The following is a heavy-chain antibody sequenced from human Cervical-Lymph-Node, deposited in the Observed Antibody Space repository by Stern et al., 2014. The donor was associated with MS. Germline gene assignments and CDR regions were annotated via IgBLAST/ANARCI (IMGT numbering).Heavy chain of an antibody. CDR2: ITGSGGNT. D-gene: IGHD3-10*01. CDR3: AKDLPYASGRPDY. CDR1: GFTFSSYT. V-gene: IGHV3-23*04. J-gene: IGHJ4*02. Sequence: EMQLVESGGGLVHPGGSLRLSCEASGFTFSSYTMTWLRQAPGKGLEWVSSITGSGGNTYYTHSVKGRFPISRDNSRNTVYLQVHSLRAEDTALYHCAKDLPYASGRPDYWGQGTLVTVSS.